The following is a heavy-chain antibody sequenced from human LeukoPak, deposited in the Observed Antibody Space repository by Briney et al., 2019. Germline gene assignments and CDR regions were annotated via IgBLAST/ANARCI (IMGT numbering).Heavy chain of an antibody. J-gene: IGHJ4*02. Sequence: ASVKVSCKASGYTFTGYYMHWVRQAPGQGLEWMGRIIPILGIANYAQKFQGRVTITADKSTSTAYMELSSLRSEDTAVYYCARDPPVEMATTTPFDYWGQGTLVTVSS. V-gene: IGHV1-69*04. CDR2: IIPILGIA. CDR3: ARDPPVEMATTTPFDY. D-gene: IGHD5-12*01. CDR1: GYTFTGYY.